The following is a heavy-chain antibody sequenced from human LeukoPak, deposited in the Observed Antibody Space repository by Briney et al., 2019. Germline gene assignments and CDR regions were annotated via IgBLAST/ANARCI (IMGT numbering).Heavy chain of an antibody. D-gene: IGHD3-22*01. CDR2: INPNSGGT. Sequence: GASVKVSCKASGYTFTGYYMHWVRQAPGQGLEWMGWINPNSGGTNYAQKFQGRVTMTRDTSISTAYMELSRLRSDDTAVYYCARGAYYYDSSGYYYVWGQGTLVTVSS. CDR1: GYTFTGYY. V-gene: IGHV1-2*02. CDR3: ARGAYYYDSSGYYYV. J-gene: IGHJ4*02.